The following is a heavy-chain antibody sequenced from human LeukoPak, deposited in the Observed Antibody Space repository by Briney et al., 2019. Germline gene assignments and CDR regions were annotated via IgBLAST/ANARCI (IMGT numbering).Heavy chain of an antibody. Sequence: PGGSLRLSCAASGFTFSSYGMSRVRQAPGKGLEWVSAISGSGGSTYYADSVKGRFTISRDNSKNTLYLQMNSLRAEDTAVYYCAKAGYSSGWNYYYYMDVWGKGTTVTISS. CDR2: ISGSGGST. V-gene: IGHV3-23*01. D-gene: IGHD6-19*01. CDR3: AKAGYSSGWNYYYYMDV. CDR1: GFTFSSYG. J-gene: IGHJ6*03.